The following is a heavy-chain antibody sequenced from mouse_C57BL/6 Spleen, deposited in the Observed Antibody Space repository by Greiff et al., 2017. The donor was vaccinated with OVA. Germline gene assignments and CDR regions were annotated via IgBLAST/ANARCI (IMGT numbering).Heavy chain of an antibody. CDR2: IYPGDGDT. V-gene: IGHV1-80*01. J-gene: IGHJ4*01. D-gene: IGHD1-1*01. CDR3: ARRPLHGSSYRYAMDD. CDR1: GYAFSSYW. Sequence: QVQLQQSGAELVKPGASVKISCKASGYAFSSYWMNWVKQRPGKGLEWIGQIYPGDGDTNYNGKFKGKATLTADKSSSTAYMQLSSLTSEDSAVYFCARRPLHGSSYRYAMDDWGQGTSVTVSS.